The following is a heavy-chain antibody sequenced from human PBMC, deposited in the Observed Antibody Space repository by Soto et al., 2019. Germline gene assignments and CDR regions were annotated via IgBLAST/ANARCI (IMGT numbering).Heavy chain of an antibody. CDR1: GGSISSGGYY. CDR2: IYYSGST. CDR3: ARGNYDFWSGYYSIAAAVSVFFDY. J-gene: IGHJ4*02. Sequence: PSETLSLTCTVSGGSISSGGYYWSWIRQHPGKGLEWIGYIYYSGSTYYNPSLKSRVTISVDTSKNQFSLKLSSVTAADTAVYYCARGNYDFWSGYYSIAAAVSVFFDYWGQGTLVTSPQ. V-gene: IGHV4-31*03. D-gene: IGHD3-3*01.